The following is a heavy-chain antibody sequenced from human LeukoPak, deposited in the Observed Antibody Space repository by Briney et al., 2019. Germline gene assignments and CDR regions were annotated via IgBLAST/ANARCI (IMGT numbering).Heavy chain of an antibody. J-gene: IGHJ4*02. D-gene: IGHD1-7*01. Sequence: GGSLRLSCAASGFTFSSYSMNWVRQAPGKGLEWVSYISTSSSTIYYADSVKGRFTISRDNAKNSLYLQMNSPRAEDTALYYCARVRGNYQSDYWGQGTLVTVSS. V-gene: IGHV3-48*01. CDR1: GFTFSSYS. CDR2: ISTSSSTI. CDR3: ARVRGNYQSDY.